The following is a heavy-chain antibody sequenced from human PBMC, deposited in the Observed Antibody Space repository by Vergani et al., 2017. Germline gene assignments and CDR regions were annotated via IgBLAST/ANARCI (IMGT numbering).Heavy chain of an antibody. CDR2: LFYGATA. Sequence: QVQLQESGPGLVKPSETLSLTCTVSGDSISSRNCYWGWIRQPPGKGLEWIGSLFYGATAYYNPSLESRVIISIVTSKNQFSLRLSSVTAADTAVYYCVRRNNVVRETDYFDYWGQGILVTVSS. CDR3: VRRNNVVRETDYFDY. CDR1: GDSISSRNCY. J-gene: IGHJ4*02. V-gene: IGHV4-39*07. D-gene: IGHD3-10*01.